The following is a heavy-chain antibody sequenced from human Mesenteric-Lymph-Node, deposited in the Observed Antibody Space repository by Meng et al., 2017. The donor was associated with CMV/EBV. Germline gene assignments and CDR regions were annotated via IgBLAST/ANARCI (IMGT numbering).Heavy chain of an antibody. V-gene: IGHV5-51*01. J-gene: IGHJ4*02. Sequence: GESLKISCKGSGYSFTTYWIGWVRQMPGKGLEWMGIIYPGDSDTRYSPSFQGQVTISADQSISTAYLQWSSLKASDTAIYYCARNENGPSRFSSFDYWGQGTLVTVSS. D-gene: IGHD3-9*01. CDR2: IYPGDSDT. CDR3: ARNENGPSRFSSFDY. CDR1: GYSFTTYW.